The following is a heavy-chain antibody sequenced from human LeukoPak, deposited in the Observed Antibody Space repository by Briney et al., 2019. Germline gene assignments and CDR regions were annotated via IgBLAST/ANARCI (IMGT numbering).Heavy chain of an antibody. D-gene: IGHD5-12*01. CDR1: GGSISSYY. Sequence: SETLSLTCTVSGGSISSYYWSWIRQPPGKGLEWIGYIYYSGSTNYNPPLKSRVTISVDTSKNQFSLKLSSVTAADTAVYYCARGGYDSLYFDYWGQGTLVTVSS. J-gene: IGHJ4*02. V-gene: IGHV4-59*08. CDR2: IYYSGST. CDR3: ARGGYDSLYFDY.